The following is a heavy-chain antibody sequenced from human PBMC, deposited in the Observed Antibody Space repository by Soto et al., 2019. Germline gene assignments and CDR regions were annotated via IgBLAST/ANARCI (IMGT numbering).Heavy chain of an antibody. CDR2: IYHSGST. CDR3: ARVPLY. Sequence: PSETLSLTCAVSGGSISSGGYSWSWIRQPPGKGLEWIGYIYHSGSTYYNPSLKSRVTISVDRSKNQFSLKLNSVTAADTAVYYCARVPLYWGQGTLVTSPQ. J-gene: IGHJ4*02. V-gene: IGHV4-30-2*01. CDR1: GGSISSGGYS.